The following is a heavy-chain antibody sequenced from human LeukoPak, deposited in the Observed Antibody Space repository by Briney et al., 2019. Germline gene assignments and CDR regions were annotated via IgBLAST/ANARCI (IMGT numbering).Heavy chain of an antibody. CDR1: GFTFSSYG. CDR3: AKNLMVRGPSDAFDI. CDR2: IWYDGSNK. Sequence: PGGSLRLSCAASGFTFSSYGMHWVRQAPGKGLEWVAVIWYDGSNKYYADSVKGRFTISRDNSKNTLYLQMNSLRAEDTAVYYCAKNLMVRGPSDAFDIWGQGTMVTVSS. D-gene: IGHD3-10*01. V-gene: IGHV3-33*06. J-gene: IGHJ3*02.